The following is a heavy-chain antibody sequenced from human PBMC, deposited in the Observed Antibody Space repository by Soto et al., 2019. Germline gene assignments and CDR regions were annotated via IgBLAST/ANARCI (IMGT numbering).Heavy chain of an antibody. V-gene: IGHV3-23*01. CDR1: GFTFSSYA. D-gene: IGHD6-19*01. CDR3: AKSWSIAVAGTGS. J-gene: IGHJ5*02. Sequence: GGSLRLSCAASGFTFSSYAMSWVRQAPGKGLEWVSAISGSGGSTYYADSVKGRFTISRDNSKNTLYLQMNGLRAEDTAVYYCAKSWSIAVAGTGSWGQGTLVTVSS. CDR2: ISGSGGST.